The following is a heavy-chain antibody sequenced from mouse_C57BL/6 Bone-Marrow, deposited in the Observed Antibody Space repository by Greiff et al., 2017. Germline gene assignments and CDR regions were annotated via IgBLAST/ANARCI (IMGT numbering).Heavy chain of an antibody. CDR3: ARHSYGFNFDY. J-gene: IGHJ2*01. V-gene: IGHV5-6*01. CDR1: GFTFSSYG. Sequence: EVQLQESGGDLVKPGGSLKLSCAASGFTFSSYGMSWVRQTPDKRLEWVATISSGGSYTYYPDSVKGRFTISRDNAKNTLYLQMSSLKSYDTAMYYCARHSYGFNFDYWGQGTTLTVSS. CDR2: ISSGGSYT. D-gene: IGHD1-1*01.